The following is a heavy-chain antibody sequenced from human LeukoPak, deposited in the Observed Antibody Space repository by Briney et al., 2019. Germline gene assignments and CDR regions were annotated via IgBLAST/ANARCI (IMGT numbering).Heavy chain of an antibody. CDR2: ISYDGSNK. V-gene: IGHV3-30*18. Sequence: GRSLILSCAASGFTFSSYGMHWVRQAPGKGLEWVAVISYDGSNKYYADSVKGRFTISRDNSKNTLYLQMNSLRAEDTAVYYCAKDSRGYSYGSDYWGQGTLVTVSS. D-gene: IGHD5-18*01. CDR1: GFTFSSYG. CDR3: AKDSRGYSYGSDY. J-gene: IGHJ4*02.